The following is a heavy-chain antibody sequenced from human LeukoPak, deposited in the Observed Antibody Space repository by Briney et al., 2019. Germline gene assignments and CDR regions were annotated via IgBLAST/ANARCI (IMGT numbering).Heavy chain of an antibody. CDR3: AREDTAMVTAFDY. D-gene: IGHD5-18*01. Sequence: TGGSLRLSCAASGFTFSSYGMHWVRQAPGKGLEWVAVISHDGSNKYYADSVKGRFTISRDNSKNTLYLQMNSLRAEDTAVYYCAREDTAMVTAFDYWGQGTLVTVSS. CDR2: ISHDGSNK. CDR1: GFTFSSYG. J-gene: IGHJ4*02. V-gene: IGHV3-30*03.